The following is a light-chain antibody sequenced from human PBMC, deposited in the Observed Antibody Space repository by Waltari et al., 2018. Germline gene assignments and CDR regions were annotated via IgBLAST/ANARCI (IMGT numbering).Light chain of an antibody. J-gene: IGKJ5*01. Sequence: EIVLTQSPGTLSLSPGETATLSCRASQSVSGSYLAWNQQKPGPAPRLLIYGASSRATGIPDRFSGSGSGTDCTLTISRLEPEDFGVYYCQYYGASRGPITFGQGTRLEIK. V-gene: IGKV3-20*01. CDR1: QSVSGSY. CDR3: QYYGASRGPIT. CDR2: GAS.